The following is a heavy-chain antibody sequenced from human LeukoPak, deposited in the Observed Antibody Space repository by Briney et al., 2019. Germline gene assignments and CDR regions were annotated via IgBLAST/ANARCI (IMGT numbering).Heavy chain of an antibody. CDR3: ATTKGQWLVTYYFDY. Sequence: GASVKVSCKASGYTFTSYGISWVRQAPGRGLEWMGWISAYNGNTNYAQKLQGRVTMTTDTSTSTAYMELRSLRSDDTAVYYCATTKGQWLVTYYFDYWGQGTLVTVSS. CDR1: GYTFTSYG. CDR2: ISAYNGNT. D-gene: IGHD6-19*01. V-gene: IGHV1-18*01. J-gene: IGHJ4*02.